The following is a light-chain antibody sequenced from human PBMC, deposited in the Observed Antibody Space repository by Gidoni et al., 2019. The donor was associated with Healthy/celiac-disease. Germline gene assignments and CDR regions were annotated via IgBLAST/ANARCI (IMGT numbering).Light chain of an antibody. CDR2: WAS. Sequence: IVMTQSPDSLAVSLGERATINCKSSQSVLYSSNNKNYLAWYQQKPGQPPKLLIYWASTRESGVPDRLSGSGSGTDFTLTISSLQAEDVAVYYCQKYYSTPETFGQGTKVEIK. V-gene: IGKV4-1*01. J-gene: IGKJ1*01. CDR1: QSVLYSSNNKNY. CDR3: QKYYSTPET.